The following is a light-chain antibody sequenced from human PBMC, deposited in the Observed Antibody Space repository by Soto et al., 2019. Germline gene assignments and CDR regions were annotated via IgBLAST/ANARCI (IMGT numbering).Light chain of an antibody. J-gene: IGKJ1*01. V-gene: IGKV3-20*01. CDR3: QQYGSSPRT. CDR2: GES. Sequence: IVLTQSPGTLSLSPGERATLSCRASQSVRSSYLAWYQQKPGQAPRLLIYGESSRATGIPDRFSGSGSGTDFTLTISRLEPEDFAVYXCQQYGSSPRTFGQGTKVDIK. CDR1: QSVRSSY.